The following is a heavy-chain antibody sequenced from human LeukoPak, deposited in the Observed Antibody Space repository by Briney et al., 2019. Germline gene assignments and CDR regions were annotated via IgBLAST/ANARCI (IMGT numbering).Heavy chain of an antibody. J-gene: IGHJ1*01. Sequence: GGSLRLSCAASGFTFSDYYMSWIRQAPGKGLEWVSYMSSSGSTIYYADSVKGRFTISRDNAKNSLYLQMSSLRAEDTAVYYCARDLGDSYGPPPSFRHWGQGTLVTVSS. CDR2: MSSSGSTI. D-gene: IGHD5-18*01. CDR3: ARDLGDSYGPPPSFRH. CDR1: GFTFSDYY. V-gene: IGHV3-11*01.